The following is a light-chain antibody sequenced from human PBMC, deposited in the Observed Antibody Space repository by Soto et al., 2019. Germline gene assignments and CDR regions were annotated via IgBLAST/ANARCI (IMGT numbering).Light chain of an antibody. V-gene: IGLV1-51*01. CDR2: DNN. CDR1: SSNIGNNY. J-gene: IGLJ3*02. Sequence: QSVLTQPPSVSAAPGQKVTISCSGSSSNIGNNYVSWYQQLPGTAPKLLIYDNNQRPSGIPDRFSGSKSGSSATLGITGLQTGDEAHYYCGTWDSSLSAGRVFGGGTKLTVL. CDR3: GTWDSSLSAGRV.